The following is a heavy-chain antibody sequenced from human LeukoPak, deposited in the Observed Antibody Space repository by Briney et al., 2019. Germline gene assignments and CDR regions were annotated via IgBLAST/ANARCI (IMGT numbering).Heavy chain of an antibody. V-gene: IGHV3-11*04. D-gene: IGHD1-26*01. CDR1: GFTFSDYC. Sequence: GGSLRLSCAASGFTFSDYCMSWIRQAPGKGLEWVSYISSGGSVMYYADSVKGRFTISRDNAKNSLYLQVNSLRAEDTAVYYCAGGGGSYYFDSWGQGTLVTVSS. CDR2: ISSGGSVM. J-gene: IGHJ4*02. CDR3: AGGGGSYYFDS.